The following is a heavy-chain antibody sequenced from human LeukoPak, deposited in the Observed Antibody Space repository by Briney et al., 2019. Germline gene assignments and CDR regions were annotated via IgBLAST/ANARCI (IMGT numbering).Heavy chain of an antibody. CDR2: ISSSSSYT. CDR1: GFTSSDYY. V-gene: IGHV3-11*06. J-gene: IGHJ4*02. D-gene: IGHD3-10*01. CDR3: ARMRFYYGSGSYSTFDY. Sequence: GGSLRLSCAASGFTSSDYYMSWIRQAPGKGLEWVSYISSSSSYTNYADSVKGRFTISRDNAKNSLYLQMNSLRAEDTAVYYCARMRFYYGSGSYSTFDYWGQGTLVTVSS.